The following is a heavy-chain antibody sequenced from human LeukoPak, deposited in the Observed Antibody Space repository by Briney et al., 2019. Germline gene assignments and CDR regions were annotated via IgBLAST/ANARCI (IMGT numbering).Heavy chain of an antibody. CDR2: FDPEDGET. V-gene: IGHV1-24*01. CDR3: ATEITGTRPFDY. CDR1: GYTLTELS. D-gene: IGHD1-7*01. Sequence: ASVKVSCKVSGYTLTELSMHWVRQAPGKGLEWMGGFDPEDGETIYAQKFQGRVTMTEDTSTDTAYMELSSPRSEDTAVYYCATEITGTRPFDYWGQGTLVTVSS. J-gene: IGHJ4*02.